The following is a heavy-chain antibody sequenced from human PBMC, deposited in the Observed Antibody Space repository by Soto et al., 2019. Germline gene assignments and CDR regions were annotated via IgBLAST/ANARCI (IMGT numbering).Heavy chain of an antibody. CDR2: ISSSSSTI. CDR3: AAGYYYYGMDV. Sequence: GGSLRLSCAASGFTFSSYSMNWVRQAPGKGLEWVSYISSSSSTIYYADSVKGRFTISRDDAKNSLYLQMNSLRAEDTAVYYCAAGYYYYGMDVWGQGTTVTVSS. V-gene: IGHV3-48*01. J-gene: IGHJ6*02. CDR1: GFTFSSYS.